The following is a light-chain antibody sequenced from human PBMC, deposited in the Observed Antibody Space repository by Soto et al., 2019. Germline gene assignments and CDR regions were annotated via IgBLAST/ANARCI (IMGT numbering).Light chain of an antibody. CDR1: QSVSNNY. CDR3: QQRSNWPPIT. CDR2: DAS. V-gene: IGKV3-11*01. Sequence: EIVMTPSPATLSVSPGDRATLSCRASQSVSNNYLAWYQQKPGQAPRLLIYDASNRATGIPARFSGSGSGTDFTLTISSLEPEDFAVYYCQQRSNWPPITFGQGTRLEI. J-gene: IGKJ5*01.